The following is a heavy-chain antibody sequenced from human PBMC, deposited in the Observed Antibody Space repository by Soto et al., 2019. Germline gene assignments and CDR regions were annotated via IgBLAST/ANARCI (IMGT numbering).Heavy chain of an antibody. J-gene: IGHJ6*02. CDR2: IYYSGSS. V-gene: IGHV4-31*03. CDR1: GDSISRNGHF. D-gene: IGHD3-10*01. Sequence: TLSLTCTVSGDSISRNGHFWTWIRQHPGKGLEWIGYIYYSGSSYYNPSLKSRVIISVDTSKNQFSLNLTAVTAADTAVYYCARGTMLRGPGYYYAMDIWGQGTTVTVSS. CDR3: ARGTMLRGPGYYYAMDI.